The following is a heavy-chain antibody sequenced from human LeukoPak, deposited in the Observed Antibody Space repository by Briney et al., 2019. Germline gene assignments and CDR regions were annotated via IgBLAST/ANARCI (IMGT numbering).Heavy chain of an antibody. CDR3: ARGVFIAAAQYGY. Sequence: SETLSLTCTVSGGSISSYYWRWIRQPPGKGLEWIGYVYYSGTTNYNPSLKSRVTISVDKSKNQFFLKLSSVTAADTAVYYCARGVFIAAAQYGYWGQGTLVTVSS. CDR2: VYYSGTT. V-gene: IGHV4-59*01. CDR1: GGSISSYY. D-gene: IGHD6-13*01. J-gene: IGHJ4*02.